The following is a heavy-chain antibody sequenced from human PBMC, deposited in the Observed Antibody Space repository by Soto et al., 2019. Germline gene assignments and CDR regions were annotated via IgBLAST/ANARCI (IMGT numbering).Heavy chain of an antibody. V-gene: IGHV1-3*01. CDR1: GYTFTNYA. D-gene: IGHD3-10*01. CDR2: INAGNGHT. J-gene: IGHJ4*02. CDR3: ARGIWTMTRGAYYLDN. Sequence: ASVKVSCKASGYTFTNYAMQWVRQAPGQRLEWMGWINAGNGHTKYSQNFQGRVTITRDTSASTAYMELSSLISEDAAVYYCARGIWTMTRGAYYLDNWGQGTLVTVSS.